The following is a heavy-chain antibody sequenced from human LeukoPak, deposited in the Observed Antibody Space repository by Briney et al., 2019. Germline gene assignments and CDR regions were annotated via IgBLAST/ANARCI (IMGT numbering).Heavy chain of an antibody. D-gene: IGHD3-10*01. CDR2: IYYSGST. J-gene: IGHJ5*02. V-gene: IGHV4-59*01. Sequence: SETLSLTCTVFGGSISSYYGSWIRQPTGEGLEWIGYIYYSGSTNYNPSLKSRVTISVDTSKNQFSLKLNSVTAADTAVYSCARGIMAGSGSFGFWFDPWGQGTLVTVSS. CDR3: ARGIMAGSGSFGFWFDP. CDR1: GGSISSYY.